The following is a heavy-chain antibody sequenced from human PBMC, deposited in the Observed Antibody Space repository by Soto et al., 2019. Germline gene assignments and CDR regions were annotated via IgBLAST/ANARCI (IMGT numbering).Heavy chain of an antibody. Sequence: ASVKVSCKASGYTFTSYAMHWVRQAPGQRLEWMGWINAGNGNTKYSQKFQGRVTITRDTSASTAYMELSSLRSEDTAVYYCARALYYDFWSGYYQNWFDPWGQGTLVTVSS. CDR3: ARALYYDFWSGYYQNWFDP. J-gene: IGHJ5*02. V-gene: IGHV1-3*01. CDR1: GYTFTSYA. D-gene: IGHD3-3*01. CDR2: INAGNGNT.